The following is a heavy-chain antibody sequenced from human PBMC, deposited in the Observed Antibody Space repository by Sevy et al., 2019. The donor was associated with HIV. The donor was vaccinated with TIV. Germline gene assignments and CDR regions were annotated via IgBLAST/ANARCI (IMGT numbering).Heavy chain of an antibody. D-gene: IGHD3-22*01. Sequence: GGSLRLSCAASGFTFNNYAMNWVRQAPGKGLEWVAVVSDDGSTKYYADSVKGRFTISRDNSKNTLYLQMNSLRADDTAIYYCARPGITSGYLYYFDYWGQGTLVTVFS. CDR2: VSDDGSTK. CDR1: GFTFNNYA. J-gene: IGHJ4*02. V-gene: IGHV3-30*04. CDR3: ARPGITSGYLYYFDY.